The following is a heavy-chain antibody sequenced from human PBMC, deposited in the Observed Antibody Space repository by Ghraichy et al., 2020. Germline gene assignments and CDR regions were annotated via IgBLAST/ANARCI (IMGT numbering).Heavy chain of an antibody. CDR3: AKDGAAAGKSSRWYFDL. CDR1: GFTFSSYA. D-gene: IGHD6-13*01. V-gene: IGHV3-23*01. J-gene: IGHJ2*01. Sequence: GGSLRLSCAASGFTFSSYAMSWVRQAPGKGLEWVSAISGSGGSTYYADSVKGRFTISRDNSKNTLDLPMNSLRAGDTAGYYCAKDGAAAGKSSRWYFDLWGRGTLVTVSS. CDR2: ISGSGGST.